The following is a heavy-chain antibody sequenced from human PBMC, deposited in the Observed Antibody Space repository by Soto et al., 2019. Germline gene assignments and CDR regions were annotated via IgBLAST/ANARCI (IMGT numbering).Heavy chain of an antibody. CDR1: GFTFSSYA. J-gene: IGHJ5*02. CDR3: AKDGTYWSGGSGYRNRFDP. Sequence: EVQLLESGGGLVQPGGSLRLSCAASGFTFSSYAMSWVRQAPGKELEWVSAISGSGGSTYYADTVKGRFPISRENAMNTLYVQMNSQRAEDTAVYYGAKDGTYWSGGSGYRNRFDPWGQGTLVTVSS. V-gene: IGHV3-23*01. CDR2: ISGSGGST. D-gene: IGHD2-15*01.